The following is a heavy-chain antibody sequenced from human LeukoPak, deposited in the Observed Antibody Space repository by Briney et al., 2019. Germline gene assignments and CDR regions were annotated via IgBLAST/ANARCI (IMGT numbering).Heavy chain of an antibody. CDR2: ISAYNGNT. D-gene: IGHD2-15*01. J-gene: IGHJ5*02. V-gene: IGHV1-18*01. Sequence: ASVKVSCKASGYTSTSYGISWVRQAPGQGLEWMGWISAYNGNTNYAQKLQGRVTITTDTSTSTAYMELRSLRSDDTAVYYCARDRGGEYCSGGSCYYNWFDPWGQGTLVTVSS. CDR1: GYTSTSYG. CDR3: ARDRGGEYCSGGSCYYNWFDP.